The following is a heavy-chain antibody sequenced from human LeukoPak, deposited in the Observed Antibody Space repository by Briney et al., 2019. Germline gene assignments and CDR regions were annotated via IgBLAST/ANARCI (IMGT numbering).Heavy chain of an antibody. CDR2: IRYDGSNK. J-gene: IGHJ4*02. D-gene: IGHD3-16*01. Sequence: GGSLRLSCTASGFTFSSYSMHWVPQAPGKGLEWVAFIRYDGSNKYYADSVKGRFTISRDNSKNTLYLQMNSLRAEDTAVYYCAKDAYMMRPLDYWGQGTLVTVSS. CDR3: AKDAYMMRPLDY. CDR1: GFTFSSYS. V-gene: IGHV3-30*02.